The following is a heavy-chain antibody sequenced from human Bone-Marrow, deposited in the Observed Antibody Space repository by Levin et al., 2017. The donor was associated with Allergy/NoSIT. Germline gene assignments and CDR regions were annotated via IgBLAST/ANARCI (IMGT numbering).Heavy chain of an antibody. CDR3: AKERGYMVRGVIMTQGTDY. J-gene: IGHJ4*02. CDR2: TSFDGRKE. D-gene: IGHD3-10*01. CDR1: GFAFNNYG. Sequence: GGSLRLSCAASGFAFNNYGMHWVRQAPGQGLEWVAVTSFDGRKEYHAESVKGRFTISRDNSKKTLFLQMNDLRVDDTAVYYCAKERGYMVRGVIMTQGTDYWGQGVLVSVDS. V-gene: IGHV3-30*18.